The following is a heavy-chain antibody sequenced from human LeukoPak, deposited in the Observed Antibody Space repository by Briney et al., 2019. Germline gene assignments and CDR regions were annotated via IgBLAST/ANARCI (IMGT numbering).Heavy chain of an antibody. V-gene: IGHV3-11*01. J-gene: IGHJ4*02. CDR2: ISSSGSTI. D-gene: IGHD3-10*01. CDR1: GFTFSDYY. CDR3: AKGLWFGELPMD. Sequence: GGSQRLSCAASGFTFSDYYMSWIRQAPGKGLEWVSYISSSGSTIYYADSVKGRFTISRDNAKNSLYLQMNSLRAEDTAVYYCAKGLWFGELPMDWGQGTLVTVSS.